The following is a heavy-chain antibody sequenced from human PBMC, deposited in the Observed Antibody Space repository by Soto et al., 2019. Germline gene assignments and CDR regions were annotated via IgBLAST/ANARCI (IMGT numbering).Heavy chain of an antibody. Sequence: GGSLRLSCAASGFTFSSYWMSWVRQAPGKGLEWVANIKQDGSEKYYVDSVKGRFTISRDNAKNSLYLQMNSLRAEDTAVYYCARDPRGNYYYYGMDVWGQGTTVTVSS. CDR1: GFTFSSYW. J-gene: IGHJ6*02. V-gene: IGHV3-7*01. CDR2: IKQDGSEK. D-gene: IGHD3-16*01. CDR3: ARDPRGNYYYYGMDV.